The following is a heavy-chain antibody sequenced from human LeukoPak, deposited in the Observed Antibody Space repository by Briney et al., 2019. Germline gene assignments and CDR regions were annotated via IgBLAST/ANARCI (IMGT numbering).Heavy chain of an antibody. D-gene: IGHD3-22*01. V-gene: IGHV4-59*01. CDR2: IYYSGST. Sequence: PSETLSLTCTVSGGSISSYYWSWIRQPPGKGLEWIGYIYYSGSTNYNPSLKSRVTISVDTSKNLFSLKLSSVTAADTAVYYCAGRRGHYYDSSGYYFRGAFDIWGQGTMVTVSS. J-gene: IGHJ3*02. CDR1: GGSISSYY. CDR3: AGRRGHYYDSSGYYFRGAFDI.